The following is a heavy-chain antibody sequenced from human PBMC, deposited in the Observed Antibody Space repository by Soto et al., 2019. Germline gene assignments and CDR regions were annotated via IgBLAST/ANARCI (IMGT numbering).Heavy chain of an antibody. J-gene: IGHJ4*02. CDR1: GFDFTDHY. D-gene: IGHD3-10*01. V-gene: IGHV1-46*01. Sequence: ASVKVSCKASGFDFTDHYIHWVRQAPGQGLEWMGIISPDGGSTRYSQKFQARITMTRDTSTSTVYMELSSLRSEDTAIYYCARAPRGGVIIVITWAQIDYWGQGALVTVSS. CDR3: ARAPRGGVIIVITWAQIDY. CDR2: ISPDGGST.